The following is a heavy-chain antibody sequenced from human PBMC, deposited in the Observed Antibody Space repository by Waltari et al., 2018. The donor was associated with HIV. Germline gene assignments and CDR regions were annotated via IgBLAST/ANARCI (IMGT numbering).Heavy chain of an antibody. J-gene: IGHJ4*02. Sequence: EVQLLDSGGGLVQPGGSLSLSCAASGFSFSSFSLSWVRQAPGKGLEWVSVISGSGDSTFYADSVKGRFTISRDDSKNTLYLQMNSLSAEDTAVYYCAKASSASCYASLHYWGQGTLVTVSS. D-gene: IGHD2-2*01. CDR3: AKASSASCYASLHY. V-gene: IGHV3-23*01. CDR2: ISGSGDST. CDR1: GFSFSSFS.